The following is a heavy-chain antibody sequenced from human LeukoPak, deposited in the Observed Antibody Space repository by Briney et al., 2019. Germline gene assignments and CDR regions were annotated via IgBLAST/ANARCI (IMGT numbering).Heavy chain of an antibody. CDR3: ARVVVPAAIFNWFDP. J-gene: IGHJ5*02. D-gene: IGHD2-2*02. CDR1: GLTFSSFT. V-gene: IGHV3-48*01. CDR2: IRSSGNTI. Sequence: HSGGSLRLSCAASGLTFSSFTMNWVRQAPGKGLEWVSYIRSSGNTIYYADSVKGRFTISRDNAKNSLYLQMNSPRAEDTAVYYCARVVVPAAIFNWFDPWGQGTLVTVSS.